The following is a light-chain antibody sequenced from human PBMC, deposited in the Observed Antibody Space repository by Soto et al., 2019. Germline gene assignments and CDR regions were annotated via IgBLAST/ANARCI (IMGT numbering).Light chain of an antibody. CDR2: DVT. J-gene: IGLJ1*01. V-gene: IGLV2-14*01. Sequence: QSALTQPASVSGSPGQSITISCTGTSSDVGSYNYVSWYQQHPVKAPKLMIYDVTNRPSGVSDRFSGSKSGNTASLTISGFQAEDEADYYCSSYTSSSTPYVFGTGTKVTVL. CDR1: SSDVGSYNY. CDR3: SSYTSSSTPYV.